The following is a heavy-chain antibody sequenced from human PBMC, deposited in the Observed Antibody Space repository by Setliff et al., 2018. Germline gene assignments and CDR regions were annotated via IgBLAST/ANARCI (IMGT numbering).Heavy chain of an antibody. V-gene: IGHV3-7*01. D-gene: IGHD2-21*02. CDR3: ASRDCGGDSDAFDI. Sequence: GESLKISCAASGFTFSSYWMSWVRQAPGKGLEWVANIKQDGSEKYYVDSVKGRFTISRDNAKNSLYLQMNSLRAEDTAVYYCASRDCGGDSDAFDIWGQGTMVTVSS. J-gene: IGHJ3*02. CDR1: GFTFSSYW. CDR2: IKQDGSEK.